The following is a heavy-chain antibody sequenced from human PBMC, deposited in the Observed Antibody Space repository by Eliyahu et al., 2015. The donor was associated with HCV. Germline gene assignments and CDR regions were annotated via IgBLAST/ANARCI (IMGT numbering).Heavy chain of an antibody. CDR2: IVVGSGNT. CDR1: GFTFTSSA. CDR3: AAEDSGYLTLDY. D-gene: IGHD5-12*01. V-gene: IGHV1-58*01. Sequence: QMQLVQSGPEVKKPGTSVKVSCKASGFTFTSSAVQWVRQARGQRLEWIGWIVVGSGNTNYAQKFQERVTITRDMSTSTAYMELSSLRSEDTAVYYCAAEDSGYLTLDYWGQGTLVTVSS. J-gene: IGHJ4*02.